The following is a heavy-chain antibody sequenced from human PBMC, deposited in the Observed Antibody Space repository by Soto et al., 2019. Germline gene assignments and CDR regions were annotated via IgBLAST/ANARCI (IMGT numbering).Heavy chain of an antibody. Sequence: GASVKVSCKASGYTFTSYGISWVRQAPGQGLEWMGGIIPIFGTANYAQKFQGRVTITADESTSTAYMELSSLRSEDTAVYYCARGAGIYYDSSGYNFWGQGTLVTVSS. J-gene: IGHJ4*02. CDR2: IIPIFGTA. D-gene: IGHD3-22*01. CDR3: ARGAGIYYDSSGYNF. CDR1: GYTFTSYG. V-gene: IGHV1-69*13.